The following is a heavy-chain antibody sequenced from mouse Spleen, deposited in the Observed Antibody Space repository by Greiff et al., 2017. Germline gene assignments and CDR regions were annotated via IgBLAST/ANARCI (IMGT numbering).Heavy chain of an antibody. D-gene: IGHD3-2*02. Sequence: VQLQQPGPELVRPGSSVTLSCKASGYSFTSYWMDWVKQRPGQGLEWIGNIYPSDSATHYTQKFKAKATLPVDKSSSTAYMQLSSLTSEDSAVYYCVSQATFAYWGQGTLVTVSA. CDR3: VSQATFAY. J-gene: IGHJ3*01. CDR1: GYSFTSYW. CDR2: IYPSDSAT. V-gene: IGHV1-61*01.